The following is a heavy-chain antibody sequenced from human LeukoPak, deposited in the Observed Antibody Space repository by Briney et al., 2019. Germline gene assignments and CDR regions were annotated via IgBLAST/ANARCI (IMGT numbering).Heavy chain of an antibody. V-gene: IGHV3-74*01. CDR1: GFTHSSYW. D-gene: IGHD5-24*01. CDR3: VIRDGGEFDY. Sequence: GGSLRLSCAASGFTHSSYWMHWVRQAPGKELVWVSRINSDGSTTNYADSVKGRFTISRDFAKNTLYLQMNSLRAEDTAVYYCVIRDGGEFDYWGQGTLVTVSS. CDR2: INSDGSTT. J-gene: IGHJ4*02.